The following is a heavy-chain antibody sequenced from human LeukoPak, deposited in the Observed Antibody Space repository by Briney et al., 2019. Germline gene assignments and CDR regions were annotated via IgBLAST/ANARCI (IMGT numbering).Heavy chain of an antibody. J-gene: IGHJ1*01. CDR2: IYPGNSHT. CDR1: GYHFSLYC. D-gene: IGHD1-1*01. Sequence: GEALRISCEASGYHFSLYCIAWVRQVPGKGLEWVGGIYPGNSHTIFSPSFQGQFIISADKSINPASLQCSRLTTSDPAMYYCATLSGGSWATTERLPHWGQGTLVSVSS. CDR3: ATLSGGSWATTERLPH. V-gene: IGHV5-51*01.